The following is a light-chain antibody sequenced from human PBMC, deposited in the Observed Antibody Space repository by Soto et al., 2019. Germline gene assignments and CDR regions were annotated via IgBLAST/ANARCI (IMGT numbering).Light chain of an antibody. CDR1: QGISSY. CDR3: QQYYSYPQIT. J-gene: IGKJ5*01. CDR2: AAS. V-gene: IGKV1-8*01. Sequence: AIRMTQSPSSLSASTGDRVTITCRASQGISSYLAWYQQKPGKAPKLLIYAASTLQSGVPSRFSGSGSGIDFTLTISCLQSEDFATYYCQQYYSYPQITFGQGTRLEIK.